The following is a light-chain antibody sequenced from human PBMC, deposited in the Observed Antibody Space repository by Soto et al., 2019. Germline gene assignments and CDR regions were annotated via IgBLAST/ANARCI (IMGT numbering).Light chain of an antibody. CDR2: RVS. CDR3: QQYGNLPLT. V-gene: IGKV3-20*01. Sequence: EIVMTQSPDTLSLSPGEGATLSCRVSQSIRSNLAWYQQRPGQAPRLLIYRVSSRATGVPDRFSGSGSGTDYTLTISRLEPEDFAVYYCQQYGNLPLTFGGGTKVDIK. CDR1: QSIRSN. J-gene: IGKJ4*01.